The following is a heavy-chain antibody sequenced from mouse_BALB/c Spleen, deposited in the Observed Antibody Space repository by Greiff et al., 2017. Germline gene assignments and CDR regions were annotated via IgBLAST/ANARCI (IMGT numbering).Heavy chain of an antibody. CDR1: GYTFTSYW. CDR2: INPSTGYT. Sequence: VKLMESGAELAKPGASVKMSCKASGYTFTSYWMHWVKQRPGQGLEWIGYINPSTGYTEYNQKFKDKATLTADKSSSTAYMQLSSLTSEDSAVYYCARGWLLRYWYFDVWGAGTTVTVSS. V-gene: IGHV1-7*01. D-gene: IGHD2-3*01. CDR3: ARGWLLRYWYFDV. J-gene: IGHJ1*01.